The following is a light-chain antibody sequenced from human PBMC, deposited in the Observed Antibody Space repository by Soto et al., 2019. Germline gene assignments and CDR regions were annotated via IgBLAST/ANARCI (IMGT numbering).Light chain of an antibody. J-gene: IGKJ1*01. CDR1: QSVSSSF. Sequence: EIVLTQSPGTLSLSPGQIATLSFSASQSVSSSFLPWYQKKPGQAPRLLIYGASIRAIGVPDRFSGSGSGTEFTLTISSLQPDDFASYYCQQYNSYWTFGQGTKVDIK. V-gene: IGKV3-20*01. CDR3: QQYNSYWT. CDR2: GAS.